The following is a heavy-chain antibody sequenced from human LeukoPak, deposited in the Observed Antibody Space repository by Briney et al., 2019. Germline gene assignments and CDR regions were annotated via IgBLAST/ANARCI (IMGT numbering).Heavy chain of an antibody. CDR1: GYTFTGYY. CDR3: ARGYVLGSYYLLPVNY. Sequence: ASVKVSCKASGYTFTGYYMHWVRQAPGQGLEWMGWINPNSGGTDYAQKFQGRVTMTRDTSISTAYMELSRLRSDDTAAYYCARGYVLGSYYLLPVNYWGQGTLVTVSS. D-gene: IGHD1-26*01. V-gene: IGHV1-2*02. J-gene: IGHJ4*02. CDR2: INPNSGGT.